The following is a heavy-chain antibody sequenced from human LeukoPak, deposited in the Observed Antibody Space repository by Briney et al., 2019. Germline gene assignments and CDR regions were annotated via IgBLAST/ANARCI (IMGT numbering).Heavy chain of an antibody. V-gene: IGHV3-23*01. CDR1: GFTFSSYA. CDR3: AKISWFGHGPGPHFDY. D-gene: IGHD3-10*01. J-gene: IGHJ4*02. CDR2: ISGSGGST. Sequence: GGSLRLSCAASGFTFSSYAMSWVRQAPGKGLEWVSAISGSGGSTYYADSVKGRFTISRDNSKNTLYLQMNSLRAEDTAVYYCAKISWFGHGPGPHFDYWGQGTLVTVSS.